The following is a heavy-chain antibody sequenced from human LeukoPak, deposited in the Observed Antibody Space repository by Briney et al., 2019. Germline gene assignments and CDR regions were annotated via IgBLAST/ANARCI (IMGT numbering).Heavy chain of an antibody. Sequence: ASVKVSCKASGGTFSSYAISWVRQAPGQGLEWMGRIIPILGIANYAQKFQGRVTITADKSTSTAYMELSSLRSEDTAVYYCARPYGSLAFDIWGQGTMVTVSS. V-gene: IGHV1-69*04. CDR2: IIPILGIA. CDR1: GGTFSSYA. J-gene: IGHJ3*02. CDR3: ARPYGSLAFDI. D-gene: IGHD4-17*01.